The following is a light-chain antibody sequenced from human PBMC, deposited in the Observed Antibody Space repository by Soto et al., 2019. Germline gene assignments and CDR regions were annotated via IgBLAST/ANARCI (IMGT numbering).Light chain of an antibody. Sequence: QLVLTQSPSASVSLGASVKLTCTLSSGHSNYAIAWHQQQPEKGPRYLMKVNSGGSHIKGDGIPDRFSGSSSGAERYLFISSLQSEDEADYYCQTWGTGSAFVVFGGGTQLTVL. CDR1: SGHSNYA. J-gene: IGLJ7*01. CDR3: QTWGTGSAFVV. V-gene: IGLV4-69*01. CDR2: VNSGGSH.